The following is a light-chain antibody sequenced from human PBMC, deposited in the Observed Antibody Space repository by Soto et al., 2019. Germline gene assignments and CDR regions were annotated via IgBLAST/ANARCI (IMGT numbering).Light chain of an antibody. V-gene: IGKV1-5*03. CDR3: QHYNSYSES. CDR2: KAS. J-gene: IGKJ1*01. CDR1: QSISSW. Sequence: DIQMTQSPSTLSASVGDRVTNTCRASQSISSWLAWYQQTPGKAPKLLIYKASSLESGVPSRFSGSGSGTEFTLTISSLHPDDFATYYCQHYNSYSESFGQGTKVDIK.